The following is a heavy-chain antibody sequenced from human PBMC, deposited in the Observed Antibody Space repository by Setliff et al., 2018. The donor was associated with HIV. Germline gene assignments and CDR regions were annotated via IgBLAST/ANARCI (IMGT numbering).Heavy chain of an antibody. CDR3: ARRIDNSGSFPDKNWFDT. Sequence: KTSETLSLTCTVSGGSISRGSYSWGWIRQPPGKGLEWIGRIYTSGSTNYNPSLKSRVTMSIDTSKNQFSLKLTSVTAADTAVYYCARRIDNSGSFPDKNWFDTWGQGSLVTVSS. V-gene: IGHV4-61*02. J-gene: IGHJ5*02. D-gene: IGHD3-10*01. CDR1: GGSISRGSYS. CDR2: IYTSGST.